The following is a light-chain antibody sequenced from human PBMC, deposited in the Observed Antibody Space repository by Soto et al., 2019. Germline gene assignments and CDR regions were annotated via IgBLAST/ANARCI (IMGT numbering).Light chain of an antibody. V-gene: IGLV2-8*01. J-gene: IGLJ1*01. Sequence: QSVLTQPPSASGSPGQSVAISCTGTSSDVGATDYVSWYQQHSGKAPKLLLYEVNKRPSGVPDRFSGSKSGNTASLTVSALQADDDADYYCISHAGASNVLGTGTKLTVL. CDR3: ISHAGASNV. CDR2: EVN. CDR1: SSDVGATDY.